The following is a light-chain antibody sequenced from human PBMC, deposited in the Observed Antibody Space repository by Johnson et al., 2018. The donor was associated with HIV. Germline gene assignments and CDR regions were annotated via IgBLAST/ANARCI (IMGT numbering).Light chain of an antibody. Sequence: QSVLTQPPSVSAAPRQRVTISCSGNSSNMGNNYVSWYQQVPGTAPKLLIYDNNKRPSGIPGRFSGSKSGTSATLGITGLQTGDEADYYCGTWDSSLSSYVFGIGTTGTVL. CDR3: GTWDSSLSSYV. CDR1: SSNMGNNY. V-gene: IGLV1-51*01. J-gene: IGLJ1*01. CDR2: DNN.